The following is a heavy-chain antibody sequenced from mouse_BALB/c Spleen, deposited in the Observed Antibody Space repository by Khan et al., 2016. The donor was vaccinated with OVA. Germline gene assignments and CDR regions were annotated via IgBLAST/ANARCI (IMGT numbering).Heavy chain of an antibody. D-gene: IGHD2-10*01. CDR1: GYTFTKFG. CDR2: INTYTGET. Sequence: QIQLVQSGPELKKPGETVKISCKASGYTFTKFGMNWVKQAPGKGLEWMGWINTYTGETTYADDFKGRFAFTMETSASTAYLQINHLKDEDTTTYAYSRPPYISDSMAYWGQGTSVTVSS. V-gene: IGHV9-3-1*01. CDR3: SRPPYISDSMAY. J-gene: IGHJ4*01.